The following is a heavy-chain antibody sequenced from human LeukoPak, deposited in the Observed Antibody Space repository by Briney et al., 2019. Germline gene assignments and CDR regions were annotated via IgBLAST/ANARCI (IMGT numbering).Heavy chain of an antibody. V-gene: IGHV1-46*01. CDR2: INPSGGST. D-gene: IGHD5-24*01. CDR1: GYTFTSYY. J-gene: IGHJ4*02. CDR3: LRGDGYDWSQH. Sequence: ASVKVSCKASGYTFTSYYMHWVRQAPGQGLEWMGIINPSGGSTSYAQKFQGRVTMTRDTSTSTVYMELSSLSSEAKAVYYCLRGDGYDWSQHWGQGTLVTVSS.